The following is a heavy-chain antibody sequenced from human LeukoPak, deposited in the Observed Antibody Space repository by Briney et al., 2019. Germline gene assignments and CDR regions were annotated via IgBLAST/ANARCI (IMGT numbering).Heavy chain of an antibody. V-gene: IGHV3-9*01. Sequence: PGGSLRLSCAASRFTFSSYGMHWVRQAPGKGLEWVSGISWNSGSIGYADSVKGRFTISRDNAKNSLYLQMNSLRAEDTALYYCAKGDTYYYGSGSYYNYDYWGQGTLVTVSS. CDR3: AKGDTYYYGSGSYYNYDY. CDR2: ISWNSGSI. D-gene: IGHD3-10*01. J-gene: IGHJ4*02. CDR1: RFTFSSYG.